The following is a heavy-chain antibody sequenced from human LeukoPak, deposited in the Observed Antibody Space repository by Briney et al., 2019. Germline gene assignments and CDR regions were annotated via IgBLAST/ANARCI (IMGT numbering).Heavy chain of an antibody. Sequence: EASVKVSCKTSGYTFTAYYMHWVRQAPGQGLEWMGWINPNSGGTNYAQRFQGRVTMTRDTSISTAYMELSSLRSDDSAVYYCARPDSSATKDWYFYLWGRGTLVTVSS. V-gene: IGHV1-2*02. J-gene: IGHJ2*01. D-gene: IGHD3-22*01. CDR2: INPNSGGT. CDR3: ARPDSSATKDWYFYL. CDR1: GYTFTAYY.